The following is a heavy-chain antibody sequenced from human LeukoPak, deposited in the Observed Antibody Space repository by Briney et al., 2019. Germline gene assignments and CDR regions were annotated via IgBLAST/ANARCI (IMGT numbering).Heavy chain of an antibody. CDR2: IYHSGST. J-gene: IGHJ3*02. V-gene: IGHV4-30-2*01. D-gene: IGHD2-2*03. CDR3: ARDPRMDPDAFDI. Sequence: SQTLSLTCTVSGGSISSGGYYWSWIRQPPGKGLEWIGYIYHSGSTYYNPSLKSRVTISVDRSKNQFSLKLSSVTAADTAVYYCARDPRMDPDAFDIWGQGTMVTVSS. CDR1: GGSISSGGYY.